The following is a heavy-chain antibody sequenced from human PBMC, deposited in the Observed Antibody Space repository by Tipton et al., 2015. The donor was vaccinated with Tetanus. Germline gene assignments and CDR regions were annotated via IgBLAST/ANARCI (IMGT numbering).Heavy chain of an antibody. J-gene: IGHJ4*02. Sequence: SLRLSCTASGFSFSSYGMHWVRQAPGKGLEWLAVIWNDGSYTYHADSVKGRFTISRDNSKNTLYLQMNSLRAEDTAVYYCAKKYCSGGSCYSIDYWGQGTLVTVSS. V-gene: IGHV3-33*06. D-gene: IGHD2-15*01. CDR2: IWNDGSYT. CDR3: AKKYCSGGSCYSIDY. CDR1: GFSFSSYG.